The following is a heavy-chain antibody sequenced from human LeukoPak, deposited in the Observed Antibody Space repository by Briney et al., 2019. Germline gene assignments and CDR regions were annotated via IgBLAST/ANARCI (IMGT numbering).Heavy chain of an antibody. CDR3: ARDGGSNLAREDAFDI. J-gene: IGHJ3*02. V-gene: IGHV3-33*01. Sequence: GRSLRLSCAASGFTFSSYGMHWVRQAPGKGLEWVAVIWYDGSNKYYADSVKGRFTISRDNSKNTLYLQMNSLRAEDTAVYYCARDGGSNLAREDAFDIWGQGTMVTVSS. CDR2: IWYDGSNK. D-gene: IGHD3-16*01. CDR1: GFTFSSYG.